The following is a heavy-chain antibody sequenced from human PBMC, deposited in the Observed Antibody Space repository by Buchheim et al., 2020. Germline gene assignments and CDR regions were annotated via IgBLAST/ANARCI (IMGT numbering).Heavy chain of an antibody. V-gene: IGHV1-8*01. Sequence: QVQLVQSGAEVKRPGASMKVSCKASGYTFTNHDINWVRQATGQGLEWMGWMNPISGNADSAQRFQGRVTLTMDTSTSTAYMELRSLTFEDTALYYCARAVSAHTTSYVYYFDYWGQGTL. CDR3: ARAVSAHTTSYVYYFDY. CDR2: MNPISGNA. CDR1: GYTFTNHD. D-gene: IGHD2/OR15-2a*01. J-gene: IGHJ4*02.